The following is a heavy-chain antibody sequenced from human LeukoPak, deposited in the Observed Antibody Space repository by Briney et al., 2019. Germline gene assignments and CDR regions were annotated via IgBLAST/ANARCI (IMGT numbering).Heavy chain of an antibody. D-gene: IGHD3-10*01. CDR3: ARDSLLWFGELRRNAFDI. CDR2: INPNSGGT. CDR1: GYTFTGYY. J-gene: IGHJ3*02. V-gene: IGHV1-2*02. Sequence: ASVKVSCKASGYTFTGYYMHWVRQAPGQGLEWMGWINPNSGGTNSAQKFQGRVTMTRDTSISTAYMELSRLRSDDTAVYYCARDSLLWFGELRRNAFDIWGQGTMVTVSS.